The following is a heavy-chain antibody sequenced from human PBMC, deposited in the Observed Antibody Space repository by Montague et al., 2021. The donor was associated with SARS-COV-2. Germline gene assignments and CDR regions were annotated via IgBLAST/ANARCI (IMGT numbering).Heavy chain of an antibody. D-gene: IGHD3-10*01. CDR2: IYYSGRT. V-gene: IGHV4-59*01. CDR3: ARSLDPSGTYYLPY. CDR1: GDSISTSY. Sequence: TLSLTCTVSGDSISTSYWAWIRQPPGKGLEWIGYIYYSGRTSYNSSLKSRVTISVDTSKNQFSLKLSSVTAADTAVYYCARSLDPSGTYYLPYWGQGTLVTVSS. J-gene: IGHJ4*02.